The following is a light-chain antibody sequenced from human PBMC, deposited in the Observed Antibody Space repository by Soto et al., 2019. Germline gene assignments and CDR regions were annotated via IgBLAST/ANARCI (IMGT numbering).Light chain of an antibody. CDR3: SSYTRSTAYV. J-gene: IGLJ1*01. V-gene: IGLV2-14*01. CDR2: EVS. Sequence: QSALTQPASVSGSPGQSITISCTGTSSGVGGYNYVSWYQLHPGKAPKLMVYEVSNRPSGVSNRFSGSKSGNTASVTISGLQAEDEADYYCSSYTRSTAYVFGTGTQVTVL. CDR1: SSGVGGYNY.